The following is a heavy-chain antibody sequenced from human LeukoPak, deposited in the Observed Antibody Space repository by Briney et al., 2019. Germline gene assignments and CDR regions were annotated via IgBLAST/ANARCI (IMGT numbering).Heavy chain of an antibody. V-gene: IGHV4-59*12. D-gene: IGHD6-19*01. CDR1: GGSISSYY. J-gene: IGHJ4*02. CDR3: AREIGSSGWAGFFDY. Sequence: SETLSLTCTVSGGSISSYYWSWIRQPPGKGLEWIGYVSYSGSTNYNPSLKSRVTMSLDTSKNQFSLKLSSVTAADTAVYYCAREIGSSGWAGFFDYWGQGTLVTVSS. CDR2: VSYSGST.